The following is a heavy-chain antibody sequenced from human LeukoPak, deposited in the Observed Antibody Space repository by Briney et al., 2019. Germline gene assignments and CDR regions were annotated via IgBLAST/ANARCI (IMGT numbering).Heavy chain of an antibody. CDR3: AKSAYDSSGYYFLADAFDI. V-gene: IGHV3-23*01. CDR1: GFTFSSYA. CDR2: ISGSGGST. Sequence: GGSLRLSCAASGFTFSSYAMSWVRQAPGKGLEWVSAISGSGGSTYYADSVKGRITISRDNSKNTLYLQMNSLRAEDTAVYYCAKSAYDSSGYYFLADAFDIWGQGTMVTVSS. D-gene: IGHD3-22*01. J-gene: IGHJ3*02.